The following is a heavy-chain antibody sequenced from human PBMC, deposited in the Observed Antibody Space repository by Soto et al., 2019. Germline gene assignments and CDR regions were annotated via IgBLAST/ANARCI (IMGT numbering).Heavy chain of an antibody. CDR2: ISYDGSNK. D-gene: IGHD2-2*01. CDR1: GFTFSSYG. V-gene: IGHV3-30*18. Sequence: GESLRLSCAASGFTFSSYGMHWVRQAPGKGLEWVAVISYDGSNKYYADSVKGRFTISRDNSKNTLYLQMNSLRAEDTAVYYCAKMPWSYWGQGTLVTVSS. CDR3: AKMPWSY. J-gene: IGHJ4*02.